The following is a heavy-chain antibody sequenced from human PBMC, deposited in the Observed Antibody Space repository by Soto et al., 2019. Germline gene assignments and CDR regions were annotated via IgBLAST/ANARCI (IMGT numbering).Heavy chain of an antibody. CDR2: ISYDGSNK. CDR3: AKDNVDTAMVEGPYYYYGMDV. D-gene: IGHD5-18*01. Sequence: GGSLRLSCAASGFTFSSYGMHWVRQAPGKGLEWVAVISYDGSNKYYADSVKGRFTISRDNSKNTLYLQMNSLRAEDTAVYYCAKDNVDTAMVEGPYYYYGMDVWGQGTTVTVSS. CDR1: GFTFSSYG. J-gene: IGHJ6*02. V-gene: IGHV3-30*18.